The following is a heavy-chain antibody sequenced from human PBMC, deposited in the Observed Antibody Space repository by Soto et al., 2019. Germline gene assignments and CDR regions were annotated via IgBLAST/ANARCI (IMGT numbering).Heavy chain of an antibody. CDR3: ARHYGSGTYPIDY. D-gene: IGHD3-10*01. CDR2: IYYTGTT. J-gene: IGHJ4*02. Sequence: QVQLQESGPGLVKPSETLSLTCTVSGGSISGYYWGWIRQPPGKGLEYIGYIYYTGTTSYNPSLQRRVTMSVDTSKNQLSPELSSVTAADTAVYYCARHYGSGTYPIDYWGQGTLVTVSS. CDR1: GGSISGYY. V-gene: IGHV4-59*01.